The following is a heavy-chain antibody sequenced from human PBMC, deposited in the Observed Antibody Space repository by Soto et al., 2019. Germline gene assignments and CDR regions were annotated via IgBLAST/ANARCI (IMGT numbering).Heavy chain of an antibody. D-gene: IGHD3-3*01. CDR3: AKDRGFLEWLSSVFDY. Sequence: ESVGGVVQPGKSLRLSCAASGFTFNSYGMHWVRQAPGKGLEWVAVISYDESNKYYADSVKGRFTISRDNSKNTVYLQMNSLRSEDTAVYYCAKDRGFLEWLSSVFDYWGQGTLVTVSS. CDR2: ISYDESNK. J-gene: IGHJ4*02. CDR1: GFTFNSYG. V-gene: IGHV3-30*18.